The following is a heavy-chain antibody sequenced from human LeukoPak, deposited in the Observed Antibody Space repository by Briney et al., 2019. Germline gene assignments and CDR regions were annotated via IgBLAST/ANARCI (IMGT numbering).Heavy chain of an antibody. V-gene: IGHV1-18*01. Sequence: ASVKVSCKASGYTFTRHGITWVRQAPGQGLEWMEWISTYSSHTTYAQKFQGRVTMTTDTSTTTAYMGLRSLRSDDTAVYYCARDEGRVSGSFNPWGQGTLVTVSS. CDR3: ARDEGRVSGSFNP. J-gene: IGHJ5*02. CDR1: GYTFTRHG. CDR2: ISTYSSHT. D-gene: IGHD3-10*01.